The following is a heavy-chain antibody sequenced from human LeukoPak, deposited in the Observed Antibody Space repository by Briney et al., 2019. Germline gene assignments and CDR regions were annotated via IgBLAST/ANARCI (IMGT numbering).Heavy chain of an antibody. CDR1: GYTFINHD. CDR3: ARGSEWASGVSDY. V-gene: IGHV1-8*03. Sequence: ASVKVSCKGYGYTFINHDIDWVRQAAGQGLEWMGWMNSNSGNTGYAQKFQGRVTFTRDTSISTAYMELYSLTSDDTAMYYCARGSEWASGVSDYWGQGTPVTVSS. J-gene: IGHJ4*02. D-gene: IGHD3-3*01. CDR2: MNSNSGNT.